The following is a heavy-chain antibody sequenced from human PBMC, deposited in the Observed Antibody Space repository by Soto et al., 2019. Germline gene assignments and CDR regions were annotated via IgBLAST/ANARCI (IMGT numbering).Heavy chain of an antibody. CDR2: VYYSGST. CDR3: ARQLRSVTIFGVVIHGMDV. CDR1: GDSFSSRPYY. Sequence: PSETLSLTCSVSGDSFSSRPYYWAWIRQSPGKGLEWIGSVYYSGSTYYNPSLRSRVTISVDTSKNQFSLKLTSVTATDTAVYYCARQLRSVTIFGVVIHGMDVWGQGTTVTVS. V-gene: IGHV4-39*01. D-gene: IGHD3-3*01. J-gene: IGHJ6*02.